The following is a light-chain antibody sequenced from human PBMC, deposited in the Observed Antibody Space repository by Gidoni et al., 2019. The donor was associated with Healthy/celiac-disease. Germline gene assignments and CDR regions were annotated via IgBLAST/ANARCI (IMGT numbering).Light chain of an antibody. V-gene: IGKV1-5*03. J-gene: IGKJ1*01. CDR1: QRIRSW. Sequence: DIQMTQSPSTLSASVGDRVTITCRASQRIRSWLDWYQQKPGKAPKLLIYKASSLESGVPSRFSGSGSGTEFTLTISSLQPDDFATYYCQQYNSYSWTFGQGTKVEIK. CDR2: KAS. CDR3: QQYNSYSWT.